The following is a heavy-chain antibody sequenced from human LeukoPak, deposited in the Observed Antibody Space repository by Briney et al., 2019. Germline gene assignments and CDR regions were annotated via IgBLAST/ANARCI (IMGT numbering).Heavy chain of an antibody. J-gene: IGHJ4*02. CDR1: GYSFTSNY. V-gene: IGHV1-46*01. CDR3: ARDPAHPSLIVVVPAADY. CDR2: IYPRDGST. D-gene: IGHD2-2*01. Sequence: ASVKVSCKASGYSFTSNYIHWVRQAPGQGLEWMGMIYPRDGSTSYAQKLQGRVTMTTDTSTSTAYMELRSLRSDDTAVYYCARDPAHPSLIVVVPAADYWGQGTLVTVSS.